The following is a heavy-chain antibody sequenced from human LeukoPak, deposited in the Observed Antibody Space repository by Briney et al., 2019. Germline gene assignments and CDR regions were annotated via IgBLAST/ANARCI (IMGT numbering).Heavy chain of an antibody. CDR2: IYSGGST. CDR3: AREVPYGYYYDSSWYFDL. V-gene: IGHV3-66*01. Sequence: GGSVRLSCVASGFTVSTNYMSWVRQAPGKGLEWVSVIYSGGSTYYADSVKGRFTISRDNFKNTLYLQMNSLRAEDTAVYYCAREVPYGYYYDSSWYFDLWGRGTLVTVSS. CDR1: GFTVSTNY. D-gene: IGHD3-22*01. J-gene: IGHJ2*01.